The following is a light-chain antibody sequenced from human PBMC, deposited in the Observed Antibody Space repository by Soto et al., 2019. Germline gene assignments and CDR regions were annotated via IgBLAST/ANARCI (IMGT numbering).Light chain of an antibody. CDR2: GAS. V-gene: IGKV3-20*01. J-gene: IGKJ1*01. CDR1: QSLSSSF. CDR3: LQDYNYPWT. Sequence: EIVLTQSPGTLSLSPGRRSTLSCMASQSLSSSFLAWYQQKPGQAPRLLIYGASSRAAGVPERFRGSWPGTDFTLTISSLPPEDFATYYCLQDYNYPWTFGQGTKVDIK.